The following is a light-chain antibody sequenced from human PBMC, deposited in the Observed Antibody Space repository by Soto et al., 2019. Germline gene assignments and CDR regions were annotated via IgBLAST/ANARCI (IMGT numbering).Light chain of an antibody. CDR3: QQYGSSPGT. Sequence: EIVLTQSPGTLSLSPGERATLSCSAIQSVTSNYLAWYQQKPGQAPRFLILGASIRDTGIPDRFSGSGSGTDFTLTISRLESEDFAVYYCQQYGSSPGTFGHGTKVDIK. CDR1: QSVTSNY. J-gene: IGKJ1*01. CDR2: GAS. V-gene: IGKV3-20*01.